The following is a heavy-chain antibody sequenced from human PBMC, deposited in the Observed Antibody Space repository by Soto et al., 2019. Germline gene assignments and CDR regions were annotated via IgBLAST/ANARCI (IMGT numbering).Heavy chain of an antibody. CDR3: ATDGINWRLDF. J-gene: IGHJ4*02. D-gene: IGHD1-20*01. CDR1: GGTFSHYG. V-gene: IGHV3-33*01. CDR2: ILNDGSNK. Sequence: QVQLVESGGGVVQPGRSLRLSCAASGGTFSHYGMHWVRQAPGKGLEWVALILNDGSNKYYADSVKGRFTISRDNSKNTLYLQLNSLRDEDTAMYHCATDGINWRLDFWGQGTPVTVSS.